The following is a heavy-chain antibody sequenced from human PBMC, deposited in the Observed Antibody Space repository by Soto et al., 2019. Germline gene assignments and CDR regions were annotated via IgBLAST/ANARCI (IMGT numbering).Heavy chain of an antibody. CDR1: GASIGDYY. V-gene: IGHV4-59*01. J-gene: IGHJ4*02. Sequence: QVQLQESGPGLVKPSETLSLTCTFPGASIGDYYWSWIRQPPGKGLAWIGYVYFTGSTTYTYNPSLKSRVAISIDTAKKQFSLNLGSVTAADTAIYYCATGRVFYGSEYWGQGTLVTVSS. CDR2: VYFTGST. D-gene: IGHD3-10*01. CDR3: ATGRVFYGSEY.